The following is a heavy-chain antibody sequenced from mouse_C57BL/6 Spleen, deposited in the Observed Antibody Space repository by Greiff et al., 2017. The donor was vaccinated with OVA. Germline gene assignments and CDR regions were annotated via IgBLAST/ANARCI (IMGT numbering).Heavy chain of an antibody. CDR1: GYTFTSYW. CDR2: IDPSDSYT. J-gene: IGHJ2*01. Sequence: QVQLQQPGAELVMPGASVKLSCKASGYTFTSYWMHWVKQRPGQGLEWIGEIDPSDSYTNYNQKFKGKSTLTVDKSSSTAYMQLSSLTSEDSAVYYCARRLYYGKEGYYFDYWGQGTTLTVSS. CDR3: ARRLYYGKEGYYFDY. D-gene: IGHD2-1*01. V-gene: IGHV1-69*01.